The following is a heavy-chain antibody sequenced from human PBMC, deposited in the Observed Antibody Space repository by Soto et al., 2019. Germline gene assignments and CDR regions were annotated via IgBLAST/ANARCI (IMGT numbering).Heavy chain of an antibody. CDR3: ARAVVVPAAIGPWFDP. CDR1: GYTFTSYG. CDR2: INPNSGGT. J-gene: IGHJ5*02. D-gene: IGHD2-2*02. Sequence: EASVKVSCKASGYTFTSYGISWVRQAPGQGLEWMGWINPNSGGTNYAQKFQGWVTMTRDTSISTAYMELSRLRSDDTAVYYCARAVVVPAAIGPWFDPWGQGTLVTVSS. V-gene: IGHV1-2*04.